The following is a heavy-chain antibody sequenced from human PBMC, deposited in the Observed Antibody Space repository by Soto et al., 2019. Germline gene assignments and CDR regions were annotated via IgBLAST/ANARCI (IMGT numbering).Heavy chain of an antibody. CDR1: GFTFSSYW. Sequence: EVQLVESGGGLVQPGGSLRLSCAASGFTFSSYWTHWVRQAPGKGLVWVSRINSDGSSTSYADSVKGRFTISRDNAKNRLYLQMNGLRAEDTAVDYCAKEVATAWIDYWGHGTLVTVSS. D-gene: IGHD2-21*02. V-gene: IGHV3-74*01. CDR2: INSDGSST. J-gene: IGHJ4*01. CDR3: AKEVATAWIDY.